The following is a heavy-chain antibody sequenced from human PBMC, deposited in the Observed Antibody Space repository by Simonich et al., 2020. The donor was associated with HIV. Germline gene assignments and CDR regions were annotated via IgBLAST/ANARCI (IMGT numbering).Heavy chain of an antibody. Sequence: QVQLVESGGGVVQPGRSLRLSCAASGFTFSSYAMHWVRRAPGKGIEGVAVIWYDGISKNYADSWKGRFTISRDNSKNTLYLQMNSLRAEDTAVYYCARDFLVGAFDYWGQGSQVTVSS. CDR3: ARDFLVGAFDY. D-gene: IGHD1-26*01. J-gene: IGHJ4*02. CDR2: IWYDGISK. CDR1: GFTFSSYA. V-gene: IGHV3-30*07.